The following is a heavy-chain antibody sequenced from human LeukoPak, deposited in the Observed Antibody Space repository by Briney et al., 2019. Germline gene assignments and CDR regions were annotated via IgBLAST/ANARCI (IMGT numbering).Heavy chain of an antibody. CDR2: ISSSSSTI. V-gene: IGHV3-48*04. J-gene: IGHJ3*02. Sequence: GGSLRLSFAASGFTFSSYSMNWVRQAPGKGLEWVSYISSSSSTIYNADSVKGRFTISRDNAKISLYLQMNSLRAEDTAVYYCASGLDTFDIWGQGTMVTVSS. D-gene: IGHD3/OR15-3a*01. CDR3: ASGLDTFDI. CDR1: GFTFSSYS.